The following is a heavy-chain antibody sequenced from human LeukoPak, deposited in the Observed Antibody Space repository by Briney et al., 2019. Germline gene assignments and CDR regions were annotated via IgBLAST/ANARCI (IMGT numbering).Heavy chain of an antibody. Sequence: PSETLSLTCTVSGGSISSYYWSWIRQPPGKGLEWIGYIYYSGSTNYNPSLKSRVTVSVDTSKNQFSLKLSSVTAADTAVYYCAVGHYDILTGYLYFDYWGQGTLVTVSS. J-gene: IGHJ4*02. V-gene: IGHV4-59*08. CDR3: AVGHYDILTGYLYFDY. D-gene: IGHD3-9*01. CDR1: GGSISSYY. CDR2: IYYSGST.